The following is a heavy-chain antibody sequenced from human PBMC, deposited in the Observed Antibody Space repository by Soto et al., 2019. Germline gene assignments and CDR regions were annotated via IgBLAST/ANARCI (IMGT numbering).Heavy chain of an antibody. D-gene: IGHD4-17*01. Sequence: QVQLQESGPGLVKPSQTLSLTCTVSGGSISTGGYYWTWIRQHPGKGLEWIWYIYYSGSTYYNPYLKSKITISVETSKNQFSLKLSSVTAADTAVYYWARGLSVTLCDNWGQGTLVTVSS. CDR3: ARGLSVTLCDN. V-gene: IGHV4-31*01. CDR2: IYYSGST. CDR1: GGSISTGGYY. J-gene: IGHJ4*02.